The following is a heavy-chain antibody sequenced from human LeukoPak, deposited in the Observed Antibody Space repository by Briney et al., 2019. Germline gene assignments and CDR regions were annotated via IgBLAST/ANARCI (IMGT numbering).Heavy chain of an antibody. CDR2: ISWNSGSI. D-gene: IGHD5-24*01. CDR1: GFTFDDYA. J-gene: IGHJ5*02. Sequence: PGGSLRLSCAASGFTFDDYAMHWVRQAPGKGLEWVSGISWNSGSIGYADSVKGRFTISRDNAKNTLYLQMNSLRAEDTAVYYCARDPRWLKGGNWFDPWGQGTLVTVSS. V-gene: IGHV3-9*01. CDR3: ARDPRWLKGGNWFDP.